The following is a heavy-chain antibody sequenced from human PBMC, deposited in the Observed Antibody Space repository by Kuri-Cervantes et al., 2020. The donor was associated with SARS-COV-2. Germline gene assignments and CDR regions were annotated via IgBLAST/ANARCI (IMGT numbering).Heavy chain of an antibody. J-gene: IGHJ3*02. V-gene: IGHV3-48*01. Sequence: GESLKISCAASGFTFSTYNMNWVRQAPGKGLEWVSYISSSSSTIYYAESVRGRFTISRDNVKNSLYLQMNSLRAEDTAVYYCARDPDITMPPDAFDIWGHGTMVPSPQ. CDR3: ARDPDITMPPDAFDI. CDR2: ISSSSSTI. CDR1: GFTFSTYN. D-gene: IGHD5-18*01.